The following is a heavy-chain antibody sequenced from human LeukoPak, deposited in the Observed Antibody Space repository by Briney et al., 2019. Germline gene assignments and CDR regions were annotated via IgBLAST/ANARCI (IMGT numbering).Heavy chain of an antibody. CDR1: GGTFSSYA. J-gene: IGHJ4*02. CDR3: ARDGPLGCCSGGSCYSGY. CDR2: IIPIFGTA. Sequence: SVKVSCKASGGTFSSYAISWVRQAPGQGLEWMGRIIPIFGTANYAQKFQGRVTITTDESTSTAYMELSSLRSEDTAVYYCARDGPLGCCSGGSCYSGYWGQGTLVTVSS. V-gene: IGHV1-69*05. D-gene: IGHD2-15*01.